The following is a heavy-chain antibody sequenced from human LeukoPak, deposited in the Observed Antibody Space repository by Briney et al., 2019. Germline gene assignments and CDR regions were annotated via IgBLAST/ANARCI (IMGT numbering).Heavy chain of an antibody. V-gene: IGHV4-30-2*01. Sequence: PSETLSLTCAVSGDSLSSGDYSWSWIRQPSGRGLEWIGYIFHTGNSYYNPSLKSRVTISVDRSKNQYSLRLTSVTAADTAVYYCARELWFVNAPGSWLDPWGQGILVTVSS. D-gene: IGHD3-10*01. CDR2: IFHTGNS. J-gene: IGHJ5*02. CDR3: ARELWFVNAPGSWLDP. CDR1: GDSLSSGDYS.